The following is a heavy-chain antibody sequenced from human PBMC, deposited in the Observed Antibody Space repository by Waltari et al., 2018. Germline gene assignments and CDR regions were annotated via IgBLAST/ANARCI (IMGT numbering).Heavy chain of an antibody. J-gene: IGHJ6*03. CDR1: GGPISSSSYY. Sequence: QLQLQESGPGLVKPSETLSLTCTVSGGPISSSSYYWGWIRQPPGKGLEWIGSIYYSGSTYYNPSLKSRVTISVDTSKNQFSLKLSSVTAADTAVYYCARLSSGYSYGLYYYYYMDVWGKGTTVTISS. CDR2: IYYSGST. D-gene: IGHD5-18*01. V-gene: IGHV4-39*07. CDR3: ARLSSGYSYGLYYYYYMDV.